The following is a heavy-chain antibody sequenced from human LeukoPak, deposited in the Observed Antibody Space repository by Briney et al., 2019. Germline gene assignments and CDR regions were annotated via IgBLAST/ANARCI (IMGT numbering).Heavy chain of an antibody. Sequence: GGSLRLSCAASGFTFSSYSMNWVRQAPGKGLEWVSYISSSSSTIYYADSVKGRFTISRDNAKNSLYLQMNSLRAEDTAVYYCARDSSSGWSAKGWFDPWGQGTLVTVSS. CDR3: ARDSSSGWSAKGWFDP. CDR1: GFTFSSYS. CDR2: ISSSSSTI. V-gene: IGHV3-48*01. J-gene: IGHJ5*02. D-gene: IGHD6-19*01.